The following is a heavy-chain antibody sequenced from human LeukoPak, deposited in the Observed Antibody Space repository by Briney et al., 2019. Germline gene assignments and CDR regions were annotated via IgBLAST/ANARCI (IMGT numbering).Heavy chain of an antibody. V-gene: IGHV1-69*05. J-gene: IGHJ4*02. CDR3: AISNDYASYYFDY. Sequence: ASVKVSCKASGGTFSNYAISWVRQAPGQGLEWMGGIIPMFGTANYAQKFQGRVTIITDEFTSTAYMELSSLRSEDTAVYYCAISNDYASYYFDYWGQGTLVTVSS. CDR1: GGTFSNYA. CDR2: IIPMFGTA. D-gene: IGHD4-17*01.